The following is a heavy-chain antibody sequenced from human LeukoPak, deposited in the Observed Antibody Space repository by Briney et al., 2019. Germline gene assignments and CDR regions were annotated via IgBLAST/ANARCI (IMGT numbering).Heavy chain of an antibody. CDR1: GFTFTTYW. V-gene: IGHV3-7*01. CDR2: LNHYGGDK. J-gene: IGHJ4*02. Sequence: GGSLRLSCATSGFTFTTYWMSWVRQASGKGLEWVATLNHYGGDKYYVDSVKGRFTISRDNAKSSLYLQMNSLRAEDTAVYYCARDLKYYDFWSGYYALGGVDYWGQGTLVTVSS. D-gene: IGHD3-3*01. CDR3: ARDLKYYDFWSGYYALGGVDY.